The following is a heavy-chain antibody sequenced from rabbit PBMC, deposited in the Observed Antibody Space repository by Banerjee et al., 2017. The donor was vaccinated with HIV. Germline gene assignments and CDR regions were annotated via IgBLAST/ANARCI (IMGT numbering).Heavy chain of an antibody. J-gene: IGHJ4*01. CDR1: GFSFSSNYY. Sequence: QEQLEESGGDLDKPEGSLTLACKASGFSFSSNYYMCWVRQAPGKGLEWIACTYTNSAKIYYANWAKGRFTISKTSTTVTLQMTSLTAADTATYFCARSCSSSYSEGFNLLGPGTLVTVS. CDR2: TYTNSAKI. CDR3: ARSCSSSYSEGFNL. V-gene: IGHV1S45*01. D-gene: IGHD1-1*01.